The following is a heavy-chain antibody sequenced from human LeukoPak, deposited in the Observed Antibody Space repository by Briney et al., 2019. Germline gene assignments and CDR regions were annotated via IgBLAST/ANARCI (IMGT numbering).Heavy chain of an antibody. CDR1: GGSISSYY. J-gene: IGHJ5*02. Sequence: SETLSLTCNVSGGSISSYYWSWIRQPPGKGLEWIGEINHSGSTNYNPSLKSRVTISVDTSKNQFSLKLSSVTAADTAVYYCARKRGITMIVVVISSWFDPWGQGTLVTVSS. CDR2: INHSGST. V-gene: IGHV4-34*01. D-gene: IGHD3-22*01. CDR3: ARKRGITMIVVVISSWFDP.